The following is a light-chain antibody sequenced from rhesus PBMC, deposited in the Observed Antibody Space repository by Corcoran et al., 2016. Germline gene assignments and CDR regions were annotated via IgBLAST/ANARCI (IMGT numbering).Light chain of an antibody. V-gene: IGLV2-32*02. CDR1: SSDVGAHNY. J-gene: IGLJ1*01. CDR3: CSYAGSNTYM. CDR2: EVS. Sequence: QAALTQPRSVPGSPGQSVTISCTGTSSDVGAHNYVSWYQHIPGTAPQLMISEVSKRPSGVSARFSGSKSGDTAALTISGLQAADAADYSCCSYAGSNTYMFGSGTRLTVL.